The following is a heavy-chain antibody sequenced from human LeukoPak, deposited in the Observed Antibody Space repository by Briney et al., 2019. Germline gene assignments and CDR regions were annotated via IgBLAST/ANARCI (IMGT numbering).Heavy chain of an antibody. V-gene: IGHV4-39*01. CDR3: ARGGSLYYYGSGSYPKYYFDY. CDR1: GGSISSSSYY. CDR2: IYYSGST. Sequence: SETLSLTCTVSGGSISSSSYYWGWIRQPPGKGLEWIGSIYYSGSTYYNLSLKSRVTISVDTSKNQFSLKLSSVTAADTAVYYCARGGSLYYYGSGSYPKYYFDYWGQGTLVTVSS. J-gene: IGHJ4*02. D-gene: IGHD3-10*01.